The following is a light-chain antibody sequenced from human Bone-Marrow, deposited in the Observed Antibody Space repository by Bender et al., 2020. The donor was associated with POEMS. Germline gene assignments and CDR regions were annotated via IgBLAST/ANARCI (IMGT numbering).Light chain of an antibody. V-gene: IGLV2-23*01. J-gene: IGLJ3*02. CDR3: SSYAGTSSWV. CDR1: SSDVGGYNH. CDR2: EGN. Sequence: QSALTQPPSASGSPGQSVTISCTGTSSDVGGYNHVSWYQQHPGEAPKLIIHEGNKRPSGVSNRFSGSKSGNTASLTISGLQAEDEADYYCSSYAGTSSWVFGGGTKLTVL.